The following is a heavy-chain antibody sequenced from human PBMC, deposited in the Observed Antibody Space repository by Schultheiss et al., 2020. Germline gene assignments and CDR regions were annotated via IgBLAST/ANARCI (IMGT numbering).Heavy chain of an antibody. J-gene: IGHJ3*02. CDR2: IRNKVNSYTT. Sequence: GGSLRLSCAASGFTFSDHYMDWVRQAPGKGLEWVGRIRNKVNSYTTEYAASVKGRFTISRDDSQNSLYLQMNSLKTEDTAVYYCARDLGVGADAFDIWGQGTMVTVSS. D-gene: IGHD3-10*01. CDR3: ARDLGVGADAFDI. CDR1: GFTFSDHY. V-gene: IGHV3-72*01.